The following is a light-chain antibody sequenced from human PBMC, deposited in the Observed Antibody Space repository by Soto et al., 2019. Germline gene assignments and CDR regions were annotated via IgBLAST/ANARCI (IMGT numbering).Light chain of an antibody. CDR3: IQHNVYPWT. Sequence: DIQMTQPPSSLSASVGDRVTITCRASQGIRNDLGWYQQKPGKAPKRLIYATYSLQSGVQSRFSGSGSGTEFTLTIRSLQPEDCATYYCIQHNVYPWTFGQGTKVDIK. J-gene: IGKJ1*01. V-gene: IGKV1-17*01. CDR1: QGIRND. CDR2: ATY.